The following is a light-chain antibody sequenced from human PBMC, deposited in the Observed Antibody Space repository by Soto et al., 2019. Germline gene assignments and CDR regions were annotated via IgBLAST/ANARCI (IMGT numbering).Light chain of an antibody. CDR1: NTDVGGYYR. Sequence: QSVLTQPASVSGSPGQSITISCTGTNTDVGGYYRVSWYQHHPGKAPKMLIFEVFNRPSGISDRFSGSKSGDTASLTISGLQAEDEADYYCISYIPSTTTHWVFGGGTKLTVL. J-gene: IGLJ3*02. V-gene: IGLV2-14*01. CDR3: ISYIPSTTTHWV. CDR2: EVF.